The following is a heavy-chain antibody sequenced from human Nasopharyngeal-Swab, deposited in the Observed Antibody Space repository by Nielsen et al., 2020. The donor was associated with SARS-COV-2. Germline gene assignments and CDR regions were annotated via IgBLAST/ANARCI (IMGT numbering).Heavy chain of an antibody. Sequence: GGSLRLSCAASGFTFSSYTMNWVRQATGKGLEWVSSFSSDDHYIFYADSVKGRFTIPRDNAKNSVYLQMNSLRGEDTAVYYCARALGAVVPAADHHWGRVTLVTVSS. CDR2: FSSDDHYI. J-gene: IGHJ5*02. CDR3: ARALGAVVPAADHH. V-gene: IGHV3-21*01. CDR1: GFTFSSYT. D-gene: IGHD2-2*01.